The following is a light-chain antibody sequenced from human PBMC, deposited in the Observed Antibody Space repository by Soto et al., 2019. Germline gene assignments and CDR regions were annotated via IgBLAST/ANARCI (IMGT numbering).Light chain of an antibody. CDR2: EVN. J-gene: IGLJ2*01. V-gene: IGLV2-14*01. Sequence: QSALTQPASVSGSLGQSIPFSCLEPSSDVGAYDYVSWYQQHPGKAPKLMINEVNNRPSGVSNRFSGSKSGNTASLTISGLQAEDEADYFCSSYTGSTTLVFGGGTKLTVL. CDR1: SSDVGAYDY. CDR3: SSYTGSTTLV.